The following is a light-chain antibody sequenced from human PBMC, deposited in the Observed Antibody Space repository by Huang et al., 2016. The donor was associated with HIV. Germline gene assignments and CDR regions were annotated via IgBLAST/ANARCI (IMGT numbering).Light chain of an antibody. CDR1: QSISTW. CDR2: KAS. J-gene: IGKJ1*01. V-gene: IGKV1-5*03. CDR3: QQYSAYSWT. Sequence: DIQMTQSPSTLSASVGDRVTITYRASQSISTWLAWYQQKPGKAPKLLIYKASNLEDGVPSRFSGSGSGTEFTLTISSLQPDDFATYYCQQYSAYSWTFGQGTKVDIK.